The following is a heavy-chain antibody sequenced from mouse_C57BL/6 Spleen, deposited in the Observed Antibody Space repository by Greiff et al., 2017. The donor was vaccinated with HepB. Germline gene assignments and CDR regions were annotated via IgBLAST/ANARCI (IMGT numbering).Heavy chain of an antibody. D-gene: IGHD2-1*01. J-gene: IGHJ3*01. CDR3: ARIYYGNYGGAY. CDR2: ISYDGSN. CDR1: GYSITSGYY. V-gene: IGHV3-6*01. Sequence: EVKLMESGPGLEKPSQSLSLTCSVTGYSITSGYYWNWIRQFPGNKLEWMGYISYDGSNNYNPSLKNRISITRDTSKNQFFLKLNSVTTEDTATYYCARIYYGNYGGAYWGQGTLVIVSA.